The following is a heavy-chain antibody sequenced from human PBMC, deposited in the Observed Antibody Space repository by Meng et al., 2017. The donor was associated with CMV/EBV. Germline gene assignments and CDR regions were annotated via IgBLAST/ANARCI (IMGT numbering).Heavy chain of an antibody. J-gene: IGHJ3*02. CDR2: ISYDGSNK. CDR1: GFTFSSYS. Sequence: GGSLRLSCAASGFTFSSYSMNWVRQAPGKGLEWVAVISYDGSNKYYADSVKGRFTISRDNSKNTLYLQMNSLRAEDTAVYYCARDSRVVVVPAAIRAAFDIWGQGTMVTVSS. D-gene: IGHD2-2*01. V-gene: IGHV3-30*03. CDR3: ARDSRVVVVPAAIRAAFDI.